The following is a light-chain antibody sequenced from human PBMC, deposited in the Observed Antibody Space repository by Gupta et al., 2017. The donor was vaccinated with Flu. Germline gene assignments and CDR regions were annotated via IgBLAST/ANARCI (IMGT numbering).Light chain of an antibody. CDR2: AAS. J-gene: IGKJ1*01. Sequence: AIQMTQSPSSLSASVGDTVTITCRASQDIGNALGWYQQSPGRAPTLLVYAASILQSGVPSRFSGVGSGTDFTLTITSLQPEDFATYYCRQDYKYVWAFGQGTKVEIK. CDR1: QDIGNA. CDR3: RQDYKYVWA. V-gene: IGKV1-6*01.